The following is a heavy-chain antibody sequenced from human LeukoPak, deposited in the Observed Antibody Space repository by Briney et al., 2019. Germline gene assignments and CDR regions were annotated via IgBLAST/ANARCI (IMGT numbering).Heavy chain of an antibody. J-gene: IGHJ5*02. D-gene: IGHD5-18*01. CDR1: GYTFTGYY. V-gene: IGHV1-2*02. Sequence: ASVKVSCKACGYTFTGYYMHWVRQAPGQGLEWMGWINPNSGGTNYAQKFQGRVTMTRDTSISTAYMELSRLRSDDTAVYYCARGFLVIQLWLNPFDPWGQGTLVTVSS. CDR2: INPNSGGT. CDR3: ARGFLVIQLWLNPFDP.